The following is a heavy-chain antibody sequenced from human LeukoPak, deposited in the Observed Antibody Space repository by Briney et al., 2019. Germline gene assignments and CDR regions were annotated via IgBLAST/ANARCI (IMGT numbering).Heavy chain of an antibody. V-gene: IGHV4-30-2*01. CDR2: IYHSGST. J-gene: IGHJ4*02. D-gene: IGHD5-24*01. CDR1: GGSISSGGYS. CDR3: ARGMERWLQLDY. Sequence: SETLSLTCAVSGGSISSGGYSWSWIRQPPGKGLEWIGYIYHSGSTYYNPSLKSRVTISVDRSKNQFSLKLSSVTAADTAVYYCARGMERWLQLDYWGQGTLVTVSS.